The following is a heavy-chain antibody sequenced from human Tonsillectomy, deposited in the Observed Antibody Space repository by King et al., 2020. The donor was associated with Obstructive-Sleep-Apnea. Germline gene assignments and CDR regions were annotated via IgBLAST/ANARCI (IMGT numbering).Heavy chain of an antibody. D-gene: IGHD6-13*01. CDR3: ARAWIAAAGTDLGYFDY. CDR1: GYTFTKYA. V-gene: IGHV1-3*01. CDR2: INAGNGNT. J-gene: IGHJ4*02. Sequence: DQLVQSGAEVKKPGASVKVSCKASGYTFTKYAMHWVRQAPGQGLEWMGWINAGNGNTKYSQKFQGRVTITGNTSASTAYMELSSLRSEDTAVYYCARAWIAAAGTDLGYFDYWGQGTLVTVSS.